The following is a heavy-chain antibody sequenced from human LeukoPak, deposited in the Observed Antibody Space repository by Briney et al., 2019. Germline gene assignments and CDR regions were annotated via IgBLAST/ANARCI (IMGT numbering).Heavy chain of an antibody. Sequence: RHGESLKISCKGSGYGFTSYWIGWVRQMPGKGLEWMGIIYPGDSDTRYSPSFQGQVTISADKSISTAYLQWSSLKASDTAMYYCARPRIAAAGHDAFDIWGQGTMVTVSS. J-gene: IGHJ3*02. CDR3: ARPRIAAAGHDAFDI. CDR2: IYPGDSDT. CDR1: GYGFTSYW. V-gene: IGHV5-51*01. D-gene: IGHD6-13*01.